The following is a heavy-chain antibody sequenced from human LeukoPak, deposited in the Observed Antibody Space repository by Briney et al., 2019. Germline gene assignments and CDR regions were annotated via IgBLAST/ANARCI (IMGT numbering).Heavy chain of an antibody. J-gene: IGHJ4*02. Sequence: SGGSLRLSCVASGFTFSTYGMIWVRQAPGKGPEWVSLVSNSGDTTNYADSVKGRFTISRDNAKNTLYLQMTSLRAEDTAIYYCVRDGDVYNFDHWGQGTLVTVSS. CDR2: VSNSGDTT. CDR1: GFTFSTYG. CDR3: VRDGDVYNFDH. V-gene: IGHV3-23*01. D-gene: IGHD5-24*01.